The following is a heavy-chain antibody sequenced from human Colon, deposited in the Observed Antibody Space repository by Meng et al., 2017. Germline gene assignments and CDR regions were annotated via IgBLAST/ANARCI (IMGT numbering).Heavy chain of an antibody. V-gene: IGHV4-4*02. CDR1: GASFSSGNW. CDR3: VNYCSGGKCSPNEKTQH. D-gene: IGHD2-15*01. CDR2: IFHTGNT. Sequence: QMQLQESGPGLVKPSGTLSLTCACLGASFSSGNWWGWVRQPPGKGLEWTGEIFHTGNTNYNPSLQSRVSLSIDKSKSQFSLKVISVTAADTAVYYCVNYCSGGKCSPNEKTQHWGQGTLVTVPQ. J-gene: IGHJ1*01.